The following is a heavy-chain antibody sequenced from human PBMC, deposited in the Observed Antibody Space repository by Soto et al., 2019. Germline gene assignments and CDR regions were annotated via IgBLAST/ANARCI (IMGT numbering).Heavy chain of an antibody. J-gene: IGHJ6*01. Sequence: QVQLVESGGGVVQPGRSLRLSCAASGFTFSSYAMHWVRQAPGKGLEWVAVISYDGSNKYYADSVKGRVTISRDNSKNTLYLEMNSLRAEDPAVYYCARGGDFWSGSPPYYDDGMDVW. D-gene: IGHD3-3*01. CDR1: GFTFSSYA. CDR2: ISYDGSNK. V-gene: IGHV3-30-3*01. CDR3: ARGGDFWSGSPPYYDDGMDV.